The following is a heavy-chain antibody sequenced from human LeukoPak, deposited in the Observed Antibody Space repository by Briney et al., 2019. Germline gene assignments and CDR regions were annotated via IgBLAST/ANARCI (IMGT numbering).Heavy chain of an antibody. CDR3: ARGQWLPVYDF. CDR2: IYHSGST. Sequence: SQTLSLTCAVSGGSISSGGYSWSWIRQPPGKGLEWIGYIYHSGSTYYNPSLKSRVTISVDRSKNQFSLKLSSVTAADTAVYYCARGQWLPVYDFWGQGILVTVSS. J-gene: IGHJ4*02. CDR1: GGSISSGGYS. V-gene: IGHV4-30-2*01. D-gene: IGHD3-22*01.